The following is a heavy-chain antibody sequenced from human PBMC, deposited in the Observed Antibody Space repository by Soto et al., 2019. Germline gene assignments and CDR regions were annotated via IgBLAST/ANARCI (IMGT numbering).Heavy chain of an antibody. CDR1: GFTFSSYA. J-gene: IGHJ6*02. Sequence: QVQLVESGGGVVQPGRSLRLSCAASGFTFSSYAMHWVRQAPGKGLEWVAVISYDGSNKYYADSVKGRFTISRDNSKNTLYLQMNSLSSEDTAVYYCARATDPYGDYGYYYYGMDVWGQGTTVTVSS. CDR3: ARATDPYGDYGYYYYGMDV. D-gene: IGHD4-17*01. CDR2: ISYDGSNK. V-gene: IGHV3-30-3*01.